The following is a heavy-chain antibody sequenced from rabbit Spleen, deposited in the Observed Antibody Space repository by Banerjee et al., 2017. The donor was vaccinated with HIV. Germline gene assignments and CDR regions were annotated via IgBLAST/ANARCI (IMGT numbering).Heavy chain of an antibody. Sequence: EESGGGLVKPGASLKLSCKASGFSFSDYYYMCWVRQAPGKGLEWIACIETDSGITDYASWVNGRFTISRSTSLNTVTLQLNSLTAADTATYFCARDTYDDYGDYWGSYYFILWGPGTLVTVS. CDR3: ARDTYDDYGDYWGSYYFIL. CDR1: GFSFSDYYY. CDR2: IETDSGIT. V-gene: IGHV1S43*01. J-gene: IGHJ4*01. D-gene: IGHD2-1*01.